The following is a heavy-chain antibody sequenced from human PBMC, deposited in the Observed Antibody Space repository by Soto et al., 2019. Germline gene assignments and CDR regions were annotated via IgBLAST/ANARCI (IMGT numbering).Heavy chain of an antibody. V-gene: IGHV4-59*01. J-gene: IGHJ6*04. CDR2: IYYSGST. CDR3: ARAVFGWLGDYGMDV. D-gene: IGHD3-3*01. CDR1: GGSISSYY. Sequence: SETLSLTCTVSGGSISSYYWSWIRQPPGKGLEWIGYIYYSGSTNYNPSLKSRVTISVDTSKNQFSLKLSPVTAADTAVYYCARAVFGWLGDYGMDVWGKETTVTVSS.